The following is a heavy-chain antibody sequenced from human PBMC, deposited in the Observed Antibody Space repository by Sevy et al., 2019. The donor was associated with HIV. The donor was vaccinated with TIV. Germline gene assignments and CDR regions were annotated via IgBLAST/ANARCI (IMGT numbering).Heavy chain of an antibody. J-gene: IGHJ4*02. CDR1: GFTFSSYG. CDR3: ARRGSTDPFDY. Sequence: GSLRLSCAASGFTFSSYGMHWVRQAPGKGLEWVAVIWYDGSNKYYADSVKGRFTISRDNSKNTLYLQMNSLRAEDTAVYYCARRGSTDPFDYWGQGTLVTVSS. V-gene: IGHV3-33*01. D-gene: IGHD1-26*01. CDR2: IWYDGSNK.